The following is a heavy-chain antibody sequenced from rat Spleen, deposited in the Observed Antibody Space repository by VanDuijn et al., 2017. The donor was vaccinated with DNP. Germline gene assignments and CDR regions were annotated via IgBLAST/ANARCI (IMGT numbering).Heavy chain of an antibody. CDR3: ARREFPFYVDF. J-gene: IGHJ2*01. D-gene: IGHD4-3*01. CDR2: VSSDVLT. Sequence: EVQLVESGGGLVQPGRSLKLSCAASGFTFSNYGMAWVRQTPTKGLEWVATVSSDVLTYYRDSVKGRFTISRDNAKSTLYLQMDSLRSDETATYYCARREFPFYVDFWGQGVMVTVSS. CDR1: GFTFSNYG. V-gene: IGHV5-29*01.